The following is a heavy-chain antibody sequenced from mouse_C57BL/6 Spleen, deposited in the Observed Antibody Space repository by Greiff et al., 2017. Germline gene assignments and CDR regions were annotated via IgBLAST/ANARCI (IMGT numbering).Heavy chain of an antibody. J-gene: IGHJ2*01. CDR3: SRGDYYGSSRGYFDY. Sequence: VQLKQSGPELVKPGASVKISCKASGYSFTDYNMNWVKQSNGKSLEWIGVINPNYGTTSYNQKFKGKATLTVYQSSSTAYMQLNSLTSEASAVYSCSRGDYYGSSRGYFDYWGQGTTLTVSS. V-gene: IGHV1-39*01. D-gene: IGHD1-1*01. CDR1: GYSFTDYN. CDR2: INPNYGTT.